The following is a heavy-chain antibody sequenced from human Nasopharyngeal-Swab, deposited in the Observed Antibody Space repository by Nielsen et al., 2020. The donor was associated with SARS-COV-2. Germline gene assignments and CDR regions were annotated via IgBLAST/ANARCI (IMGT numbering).Heavy chain of an antibody. J-gene: IGHJ6*03. CDR3: VRRDYYYMDV. Sequence: GESLKISCKASGYSFTKYWIGWVRQMPGKGLEWMGIVWLDDSDTRYSPSFQGQVTISVDKSINTAYLQWSSLRSSDTAIYYCVRRDYYYMDVWGKVTTVTVSS. V-gene: IGHV5-51*01. CDR1: GYSFTKYW. CDR2: VWLDDSDT.